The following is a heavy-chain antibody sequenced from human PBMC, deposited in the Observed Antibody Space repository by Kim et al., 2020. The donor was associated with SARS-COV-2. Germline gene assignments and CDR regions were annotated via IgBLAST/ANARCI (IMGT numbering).Heavy chain of an antibody. CDR2: IYYTGST. D-gene: IGHD2-8*02. Sequence: SETLSLTCTFSGGSISTSSYYWGWIRQPPGKGLEWIGTIYYTGSTNYNPSLKSRVTVSVDTSKNQFPLKLTSVTAADTAVYYCARRGGVDIPIRVAFDIWGQGTMVTVSS. CDR1: GGSISTSSYY. V-gene: IGHV4-39*01. J-gene: IGHJ3*02. CDR3: ARRGGVDIPIRVAFDI.